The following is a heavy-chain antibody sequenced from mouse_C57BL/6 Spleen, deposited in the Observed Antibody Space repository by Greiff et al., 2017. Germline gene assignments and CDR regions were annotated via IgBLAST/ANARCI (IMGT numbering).Heavy chain of an antibody. CDR2: LWRGGST. D-gene: IGHD2-1*01. Sequence: VQLQQSGPGLVQPSQSLSITCTVSGFSLTSYGVHWVRQSPGQGLEWLGVLWRGGSTDYNAAFMSRLSITKDNSKSQVCFKMNSLQADDTAIYYCAKNSGGNYVDAMDYWGQGTSVTVSS. J-gene: IGHJ4*01. CDR1: GFSLTSYG. CDR3: AKNSGGNYVDAMDY. V-gene: IGHV2-5*01.